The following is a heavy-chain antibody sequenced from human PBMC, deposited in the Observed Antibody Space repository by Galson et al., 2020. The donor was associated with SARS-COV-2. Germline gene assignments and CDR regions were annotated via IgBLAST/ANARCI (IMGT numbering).Heavy chain of an antibody. CDR1: GFTFSVYT. Sequence: GGSLRLSCAASGFTFSVYTMNWVRQAPGKGPEWVSSIISSGTYIYYADSVRGRFTISRDNAKNSLYLQMNSLRADDTAVYYCARSIIVADSFDIWGQGTMVTV. V-gene: IGHV3-21*01. CDR2: IISSGTYI. CDR3: ARSIIVADSFDI. D-gene: IGHD5-12*01. J-gene: IGHJ3*02.